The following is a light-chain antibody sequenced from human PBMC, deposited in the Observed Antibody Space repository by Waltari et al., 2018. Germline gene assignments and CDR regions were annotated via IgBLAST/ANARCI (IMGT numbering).Light chain of an antibody. CDR1: NNAVGAYQY. CDR3: CSYAGADSLL. Sequence: QSALTQPPSASGSLGQSVTISCTGPNNAVGAYQYVSWYQQYPGKAPKLLIYDVTKRPSGVSDRFSGSKSGRTASLTVSGLQPEDEAIYSCCSYAGADSLLFGGGTKLTVL. J-gene: IGLJ3*02. CDR2: DVT. V-gene: IGLV2-8*01.